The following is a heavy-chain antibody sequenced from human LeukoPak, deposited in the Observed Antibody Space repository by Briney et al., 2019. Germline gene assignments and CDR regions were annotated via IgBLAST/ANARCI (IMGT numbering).Heavy chain of an antibody. V-gene: IGHV1-2*02. D-gene: IGHD4-11*01. CDR2: INPNSGGT. J-gene: IGHJ6*03. CDR1: GYTFTGYY. CDR3: ARDHTVTTYYYYYYYMDV. Sequence: ASVKVSCKASGYTFTGYYMHWVRQAPGQGLEWMGWINPNSGGTNYAQKFQGRVTMTRDTSISTAYMEPSRLRSDDTAVYYCARDHTVTTYYYYYYYMDVWGKGTTVTVSS.